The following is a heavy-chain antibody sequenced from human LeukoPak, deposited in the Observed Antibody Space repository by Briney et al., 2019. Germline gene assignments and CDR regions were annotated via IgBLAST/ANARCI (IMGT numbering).Heavy chain of an antibody. CDR3: AKFSVAAAGNSAFDI. J-gene: IGHJ3*02. D-gene: IGHD6-13*01. Sequence: GGSLRLSCVASGFTFNTYSMNWFRQAPGKGLEWISYISSSSATIYYADSVKGRFTISRDNAKNSLYLQMNSLRAEDTAVYYCAKFSVAAAGNSAFDIWGQGTMVTVSS. CDR2: ISSSSATI. V-gene: IGHV3-48*04. CDR1: GFTFNTYS.